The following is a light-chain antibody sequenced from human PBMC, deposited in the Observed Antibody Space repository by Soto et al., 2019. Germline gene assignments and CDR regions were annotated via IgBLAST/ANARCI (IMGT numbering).Light chain of an antibody. V-gene: IGKV1-33*01. Sequence: DTQMTQSPSSLSASVGDRVTITCQASQGIAKYLHWYQQKPGKAPKLLIYHASNLQTGVPSRFSGSGSGTDFTFTIISLQPEDIATYYCQQSDNLPLTFGGGTKVEI. CDR1: QGIAKY. CDR2: HAS. J-gene: IGKJ4*01. CDR3: QQSDNLPLT.